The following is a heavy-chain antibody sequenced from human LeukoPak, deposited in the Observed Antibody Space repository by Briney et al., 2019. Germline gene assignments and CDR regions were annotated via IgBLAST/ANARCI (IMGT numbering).Heavy chain of an antibody. CDR2: INHSGST. Sequence: SETLSLTCAVYGGSFSGYYWSWIRQPPGKGLEWIGEINHSGSTNYNPSLKSRVTISVDTSKNQFSLKLSSVTAADTAVYYCARVTNMVRGVPFDYWGQGTLVTVSS. V-gene: IGHV4-34*01. J-gene: IGHJ4*02. CDR3: ARVTNMVRGVPFDY. CDR1: GGSFSGYY. D-gene: IGHD3-10*01.